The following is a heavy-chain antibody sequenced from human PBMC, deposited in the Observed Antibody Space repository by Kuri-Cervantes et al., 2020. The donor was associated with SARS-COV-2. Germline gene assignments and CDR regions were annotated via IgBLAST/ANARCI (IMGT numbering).Heavy chain of an antibody. J-gene: IGHJ4*02. CDR1: GYTFFTAYY. Sequence: ASVKVSCKASGYTFFTAYYIHLMRQGPGQGLEWMGWINPNSGSTEYGQRYQGRVTMTTDTSITTAYMELSRLRSDDTAVYYCARAVLSDFDYWGQGTLVTVSS. V-gene: IGHV1-2*02. CDR2: INPNSGST. CDR3: ARAVLSDFDY. D-gene: IGHD2/OR15-2a*01.